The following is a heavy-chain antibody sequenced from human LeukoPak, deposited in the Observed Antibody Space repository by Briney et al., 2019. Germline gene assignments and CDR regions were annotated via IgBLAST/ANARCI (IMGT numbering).Heavy chain of an antibody. Sequence: GASVKVSCKASGYTFTSYYMHWVRQAPGQGLEWMGIINPNSGNTGYAQKFQGRVTMTRNTSISTAYMELSSLRSEDTAVYYCASGVLYYGMDVWGQGTTVTVSS. V-gene: IGHV1-8*02. J-gene: IGHJ6*02. CDR3: ASGVLYYGMDV. CDR1: GYTFTSYY. CDR2: INPNSGNT. D-gene: IGHD2-15*01.